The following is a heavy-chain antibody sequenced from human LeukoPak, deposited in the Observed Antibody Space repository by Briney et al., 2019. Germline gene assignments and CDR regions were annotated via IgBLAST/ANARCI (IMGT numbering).Heavy chain of an antibody. J-gene: IGHJ4*02. D-gene: IGHD2-15*01. V-gene: IGHV3-33*06. CDR1: GFTFSSYG. CDR3: AKDQCSGGSCYSGY. CDR2: IWYDGSNK. Sequence: GGSLRLSSAASGFTFSSYGMHWVRQAPGKGLEWVAVIWYDGSNKYYADSVKGRFTISRDNSKNTLYLQMNSLRAEDTAVYYCAKDQCSGGSCYSGYWGQGTLVTVSS.